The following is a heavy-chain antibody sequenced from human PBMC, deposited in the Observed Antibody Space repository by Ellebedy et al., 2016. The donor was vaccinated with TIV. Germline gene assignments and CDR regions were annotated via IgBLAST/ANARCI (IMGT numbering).Heavy chain of an antibody. Sequence: GESLKISCKFSGYNFSNNWISWVRQKPGKGLEWMGRIHPSDSDTDYRPSFRGHVTMSVDKSISFAFLQWSSLQASDTAMYYCARRGDSDFDSWGQGTVVTVSP. CDR2: IHPSDSDT. V-gene: IGHV5-10-1*01. J-gene: IGHJ4*02. CDR3: ARRGDSDFDS. D-gene: IGHD4-17*01. CDR1: GYNFSNNW.